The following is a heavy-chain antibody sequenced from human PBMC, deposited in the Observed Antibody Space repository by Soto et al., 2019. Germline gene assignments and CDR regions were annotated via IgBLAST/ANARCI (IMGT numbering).Heavy chain of an antibody. CDR1: GGTFSRHG. J-gene: IGHJ3*01. Sequence: QVPLVQSWAEVKKPGSSVKVSCKASGGTFSRHGITRVRPAPGQGLEWMGGIVPIFGSINLAQKFRGRLTITPDKSTSTVYMELSSLTSEDTAVYYCASRERVDAFDVWGQGTMVTVSS. CDR3: ASRERVDAFDV. D-gene: IGHD1-26*01. V-gene: IGHV1-69*06. CDR2: IVPIFGSI.